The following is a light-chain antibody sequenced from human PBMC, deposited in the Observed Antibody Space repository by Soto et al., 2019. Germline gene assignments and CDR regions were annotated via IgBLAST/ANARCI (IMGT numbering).Light chain of an antibody. V-gene: IGLV2-14*01. Sequence: QSVLTQPASVSGSPGQSITISCTGTSSDVGGYNYVSWYQQHPGKAPKLMIYEVSNRPSGVPNRFSGSKSGNTASLTISGLQAEDEADYYCSSYTSSSTLGVFGTGTKVTV. J-gene: IGLJ1*01. CDR3: SSYTSSSTLGV. CDR2: EVS. CDR1: SSDVGGYNY.